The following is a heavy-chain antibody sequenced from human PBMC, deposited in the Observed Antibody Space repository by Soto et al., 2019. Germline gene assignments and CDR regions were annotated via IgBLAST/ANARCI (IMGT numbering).Heavy chain of an antibody. J-gene: IGHJ3*02. CDR3: ARWRVNMMEAAFGI. D-gene: IGHD3-22*01. Sequence: PSETLSLTCTVSGGSISGYYWTWIRRPPGKRLEWIGYVYFSGSTNYNPSLKSRVTISLDRSRSQFSLRLNSVTAADTAVYYCARWRVNMMEAAFGIWGQGTMVTVS. CDR2: VYFSGST. V-gene: IGHV4-59*01. CDR1: GGSISGYY.